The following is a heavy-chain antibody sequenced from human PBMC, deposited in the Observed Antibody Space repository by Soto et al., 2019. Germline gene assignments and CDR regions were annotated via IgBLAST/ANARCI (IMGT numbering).Heavy chain of an antibody. J-gene: IGHJ6*02. CDR3: IYRRQLYDYHGLDV. CDR2: IYWNDDR. Sequence: QITLKESGPTLVKPTQTLTLTCTFSGFSLTSSGVGVGWIRQPPGRSLEWLAAIYWNDDRRRSPSLGSRLTNTKDTSKNQVVLTIANMDPVDTATYYCIYRRQLYDYHGLDVWGQGTTVTVSS. V-gene: IGHV2-5*01. D-gene: IGHD1-1*01. CDR1: GFSLTSSGVG.